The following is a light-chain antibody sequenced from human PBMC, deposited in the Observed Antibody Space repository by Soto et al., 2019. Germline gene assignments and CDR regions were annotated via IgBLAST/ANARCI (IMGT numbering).Light chain of an antibody. CDR1: QSVMNTN. Sequence: EIVLTQSPGTLSLSPGERATLSCRASQSVMNTNLAWYQQKPGQAPRLLIYNASNRATGIPDRFSGSGSGTDFTLTISRLEPEDFAIYYCQQYAGSPPVTFGGGTRVEIK. CDR3: QQYAGSPPVT. V-gene: IGKV3-20*01. CDR2: NAS. J-gene: IGKJ4*01.